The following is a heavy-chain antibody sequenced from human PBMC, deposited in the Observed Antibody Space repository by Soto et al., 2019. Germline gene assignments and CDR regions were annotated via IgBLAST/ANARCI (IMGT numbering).Heavy chain of an antibody. D-gene: IGHD6-6*01. CDR1: GLIFSGHG. Sequence: GGSLRLSCEASGLIFSGHGMHWVRQAPGKGLQWVAVIRYDGSNIYYADSVKGRFTISRDNSKNTLYLQMNSLRAEDTAVYYCARDRYSSSSVFDYWGQGTLVTVSS. CDR3: ARDRYSSSSVFDY. V-gene: IGHV3-33*01. J-gene: IGHJ4*02. CDR2: IRYDGSNI.